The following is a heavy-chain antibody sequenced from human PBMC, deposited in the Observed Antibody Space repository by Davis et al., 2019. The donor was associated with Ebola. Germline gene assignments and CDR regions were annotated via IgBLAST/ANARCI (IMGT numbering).Heavy chain of an antibody. D-gene: IGHD3-10*01. CDR2: TNPNSGGT. V-gene: IGHV1-2*04. CDR1: GYTFTGYY. CDR3: ARVGHRGYYYGMDV. J-gene: IGHJ6*02. Sequence: ASVQVSCKASGYTFTGYYMHWVRQATGQGLEWMGWTNPNSGGTNYAQQFQGWVTMTRDTSISTAYMELSRLRSDDTAVYYCARVGHRGYYYGMDVWGQGTTVTVSS.